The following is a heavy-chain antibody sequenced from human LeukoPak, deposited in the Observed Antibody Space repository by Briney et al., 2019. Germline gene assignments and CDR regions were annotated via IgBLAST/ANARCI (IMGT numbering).Heavy chain of an antibody. CDR3: AGGSSGL. CDR1: EFTFSRYS. V-gene: IGHV3-7*01. CDR2: INQDGSEK. J-gene: IGHJ3*01. D-gene: IGHD3-22*01. Sequence: GGSLRLSCATSEFTFSRYSMYWVRQATGKGLECVANINQDGSEKYYVDSVKGRFTIYRDNAKNSLYLQMNSLRAEDTAVYYCAGGSSGLWGQGTMVTVSS.